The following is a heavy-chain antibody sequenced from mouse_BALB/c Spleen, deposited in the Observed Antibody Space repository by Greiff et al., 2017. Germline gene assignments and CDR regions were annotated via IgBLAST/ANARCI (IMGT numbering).Heavy chain of an antibody. CDR3: ARVMITAYYIDY. D-gene: IGHD2-4*01. CDR1: GFTFSSYA. Sequence: EVQLVESGGGLVKPGGSLKLSCAASGFTFSSYAMSWVRQSPEKRLEWVAEISSGGSYTYYPDTVTGRFTISRDNAKNTLYLEMSSLRSEDTAMYYCARVMITAYYIDYWGQGTTLTVSS. V-gene: IGHV5-9-4*01. CDR2: ISSGGSYT. J-gene: IGHJ2*01.